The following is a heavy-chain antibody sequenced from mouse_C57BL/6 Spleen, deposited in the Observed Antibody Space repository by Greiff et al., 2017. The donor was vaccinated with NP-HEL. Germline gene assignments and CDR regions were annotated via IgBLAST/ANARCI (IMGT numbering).Heavy chain of an antibody. CDR3: ARNDYGSSRWYFDV. CDR1: GYTFTSYW. D-gene: IGHD1-1*01. Sequence: QVQLQQPGAELVKPGASVKLSCKASGYTFTSYWMHWVKQRPGQGLEWIGMIHPNSGSTNYNEKFKSKATLTVDKSSSTAYMQLSSLTSEDSAVYYCARNDYGSSRWYFDVWGTGTTVTVSS. CDR2: IHPNSGST. J-gene: IGHJ1*03. V-gene: IGHV1-64*01.